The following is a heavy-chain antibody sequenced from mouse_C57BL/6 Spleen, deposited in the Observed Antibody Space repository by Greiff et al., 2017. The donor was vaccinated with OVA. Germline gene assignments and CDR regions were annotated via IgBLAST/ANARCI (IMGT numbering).Heavy chain of an antibody. D-gene: IGHD1-1*01. Sequence: QVQLQQSGPELVKPGASVKISCKASGYAFSSSWMNWVKQRPGKGLEWIGRIYPGDGDTNYNGKFKGKATLTADKSSSTAYMQLSSLTSEDSAVYFCARREGYYYGSSFYYAMDYWGQGTSVTVSS. V-gene: IGHV1-82*01. J-gene: IGHJ4*01. CDR2: IYPGDGDT. CDR1: GYAFSSSW. CDR3: ARREGYYYGSSFYYAMDY.